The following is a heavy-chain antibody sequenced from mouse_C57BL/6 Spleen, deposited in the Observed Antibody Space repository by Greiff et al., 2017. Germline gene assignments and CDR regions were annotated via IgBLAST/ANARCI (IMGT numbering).Heavy chain of an antibody. D-gene: IGHD1-1*01. J-gene: IGHJ4*01. CDR3: ARWPDYYGSSYSHAMDY. CDR2: IHPNSGST. Sequence: VQLQQSGAELVKPGASVKLSCKASGYTFTSYWMHWVKQRPGQGLEWIGMIHPNSGSTNYNEKFKSKATLTVDKSSSTAYMQLSSLTSEDSAVYYCARWPDYYGSSYSHAMDYWGQGTSVTVSS. CDR1: GYTFTSYW. V-gene: IGHV1-64*01.